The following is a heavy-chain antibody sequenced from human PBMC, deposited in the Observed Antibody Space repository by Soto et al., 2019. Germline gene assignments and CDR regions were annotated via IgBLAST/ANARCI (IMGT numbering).Heavy chain of an antibody. CDR2: ISGKNGNT. V-gene: IGHV1-18*01. D-gene: IGHD3-16*01. Sequence: QVQLVQSGTEVKKPGASVKVSCKASGYSFTNYGLNWVRQAPGQGLEWMGWISGKNGNTNYAQKFQGRVIMTTDPSTTTASMELRSLRSDDTAVYYCARGTVMTATLNYGLDVWGQGTTVTVS. CDR1: GYSFTNYG. CDR3: ARGTVMTATLNYGLDV. J-gene: IGHJ6*02.